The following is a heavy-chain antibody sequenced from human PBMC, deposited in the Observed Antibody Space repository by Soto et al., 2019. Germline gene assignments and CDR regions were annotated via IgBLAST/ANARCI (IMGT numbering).Heavy chain of an antibody. CDR1: GGSISSYY. Sequence: SETLSLTCTVSGGSISSYYWSWIRQPPGKGLEWIGYIYYSGSTNYNPSLKSRVTISVDTSKSQFSLKLSSVTAADTAVYYCASTPNQEATYYDFWSGYYVHEYYFDYWGQGTLVTVSS. CDR3: ASTPNQEATYYDFWSGYYVHEYYFDY. J-gene: IGHJ4*02. D-gene: IGHD3-3*01. V-gene: IGHV4-59*01. CDR2: IYYSGST.